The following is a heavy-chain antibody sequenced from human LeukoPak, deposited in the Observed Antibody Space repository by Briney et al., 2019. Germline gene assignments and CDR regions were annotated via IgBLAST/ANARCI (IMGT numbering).Heavy chain of an antibody. Sequence: GGSLRLSCAASGFTFSSYAMSWVRQAPGKGLEWVSAISGSGGSTYYADSVKGRFTISRDNSKNTLYLQTNSLRAEDTAVYYCARGSGYYYYYGMDVWGQGTTVTVSS. D-gene: IGHD2-15*01. V-gene: IGHV3-23*01. J-gene: IGHJ6*02. CDR2: ISGSGGST. CDR1: GFTFSSYA. CDR3: ARGSGYYYYYGMDV.